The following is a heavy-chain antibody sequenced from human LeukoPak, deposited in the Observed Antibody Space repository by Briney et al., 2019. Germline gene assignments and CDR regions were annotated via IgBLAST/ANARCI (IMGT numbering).Heavy chain of an antibody. CDR1: GGSISSGSYY. V-gene: IGHV4-61*02. CDR2: IYTSGST. J-gene: IGHJ3*02. Sequence: PSETLSLTCTVSGGSISSGSYYWSWIRQPAGKGLKWIGRIYTSGSTNYNPSLKSRVTISVGTSKNQFSLKLSSVTAADTAVYYCARHGVQYQLLYGAFDIWGQGTMVTVSS. CDR3: ARHGVQYQLLYGAFDI. D-gene: IGHD2-2*02.